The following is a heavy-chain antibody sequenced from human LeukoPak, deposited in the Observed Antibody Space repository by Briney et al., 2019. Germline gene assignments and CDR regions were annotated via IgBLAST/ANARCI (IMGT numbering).Heavy chain of an antibody. J-gene: IGHJ1*01. D-gene: IGHD6-6*01. Sequence: SETLSLTCTVSGGSISSYCWSWIRQPPGKGLEWIGYIYYSGSTNYNPSLKSRVTISVDTSKNQFSLNLNSVTAADTAVYYCARGGAARLHFQNWGQGTLVTVSS. V-gene: IGHV4-59*01. CDR1: GGSISSYC. CDR2: IYYSGST. CDR3: ARGGAARLHFQN.